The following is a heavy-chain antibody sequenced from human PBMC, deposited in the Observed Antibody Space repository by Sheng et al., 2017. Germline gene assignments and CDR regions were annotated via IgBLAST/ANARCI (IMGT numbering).Heavy chain of an antibody. CDR3: ARDPWYYYDSSGPLFDY. CDR2: IKQDGSEK. D-gene: IGHD3-22*01. J-gene: IGHJ4*02. CDR1: GFTFSSYW. Sequence: EVQLVESGGGLVQPGGSLRLSCAASGFTFSSYWMSWVRQAPGKGLEWVANIKQDGSEKYYVDSVKGRFTISRDNAKNSLYLQMNSLRAEDTAVYYCARDPWYYYDSSGPLFDYWGQGTLVTVSS. V-gene: IGHV3-7*01.